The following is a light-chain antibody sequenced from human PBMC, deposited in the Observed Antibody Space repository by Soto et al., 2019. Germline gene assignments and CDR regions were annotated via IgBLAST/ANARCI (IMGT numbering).Light chain of an antibody. CDR1: NIGSKS. J-gene: IGLJ3*02. V-gene: IGLV3-21*02. CDR2: EDS. Sequence: SSELTQPPSVSVAPGQTARITCGGNNIGSKSVHWYQKKPGQAPVLVVYEDSDRPSGIPERLSGSNSGNTATLTISRVEAGDEADYYCQVWDSSSDHPVFGGGTKLTVL. CDR3: QVWDSSSDHPV.